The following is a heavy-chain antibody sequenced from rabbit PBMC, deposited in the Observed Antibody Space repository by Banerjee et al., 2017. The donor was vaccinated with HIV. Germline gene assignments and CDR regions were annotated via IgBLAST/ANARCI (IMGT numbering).Heavy chain of an antibody. CDR3: ARGHDGYGYPSTRLDL. V-gene: IGHV1S45*01. J-gene: IGHJ3*01. Sequence: QEQLVESGGGLVQPGGSLTLSCKASGFSFSGGYDMCLVRQAPGKGLEWIACIYTGDGGTYYASWAKGRFTISKTSSTTVTLQMTSLTAADTATYFCARGHDGYGYPSTRLDLWGQGTLVTVS. CDR1: GFSFSGGYD. CDR2: IYTGDGGT. D-gene: IGHD6-1*01.